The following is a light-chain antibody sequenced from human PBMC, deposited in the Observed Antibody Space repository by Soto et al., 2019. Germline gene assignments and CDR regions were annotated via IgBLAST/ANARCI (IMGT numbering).Light chain of an antibody. V-gene: IGLV2-18*02. CDR2: EVS. CDR3: NSYTGSSTYV. CDR1: SSDVGSYNR. Sequence: QSALTQPPSVSGSPGQSVAISCTGTSSDVGSYNRVSWYQQSPGAAPKLMIYEVSNRPSGVPDRFSGSKSGNTASLTISGLQAEDEADYYCNSYTGSSTYVFGTGTKVT. J-gene: IGLJ1*01.